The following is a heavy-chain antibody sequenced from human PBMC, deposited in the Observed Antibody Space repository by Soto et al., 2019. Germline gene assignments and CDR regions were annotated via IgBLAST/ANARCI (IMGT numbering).Heavy chain of an antibody. CDR2: ISYSGSP. D-gene: IGHD2-15*01. CDR3: ARDDGGKSDY. CDR1: GGSISGGDFY. V-gene: IGHV4-31*03. J-gene: IGHJ4*02. Sequence: QVQLQESGPGLVKPSQTLSLTCTVSGGSISGGDFYWSWIRQYPGKGLEWIGYISYSGSPHYNPSLMSRVAILIDTPKSQFSLRVSSVTAADTAVYYCARDDGGKSDYWGQGILVTVSS.